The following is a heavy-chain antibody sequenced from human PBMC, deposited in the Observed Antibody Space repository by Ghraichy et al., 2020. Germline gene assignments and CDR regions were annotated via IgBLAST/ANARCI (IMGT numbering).Heavy chain of an antibody. D-gene: IGHD5-18*01. Sequence: GALNISCVASGFTFSDHYMSWIRQAPGKGLKWVSYISSSGNTMYVDSVKGRFTISRDNAKSSLYLQMNSLRAEDTAVYYCARGQSSYSYGFPIDYWGQGTLVTVSS. V-gene: IGHV3-11*01. CDR2: ISSSGNTM. J-gene: IGHJ4*02. CDR3: ARGQSSYSYGFPIDY. CDR1: GFTFSDHY.